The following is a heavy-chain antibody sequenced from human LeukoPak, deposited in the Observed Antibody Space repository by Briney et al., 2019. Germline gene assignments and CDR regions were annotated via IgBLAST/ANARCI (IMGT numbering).Heavy chain of an antibody. CDR2: IYYSGST. V-gene: IGHV4-59*01. CDR1: SGSISSYY. Sequence: VKPSETLSLTCTVSSGSISSYYWSWIRQPPGKGLEWIGYIYYSGSTNYNPSLKSRVTISVDTSKNQFSLNLSSVTAADTAVYYCARETPGGWLSIDYWGQGTLVTVSS. J-gene: IGHJ4*02. CDR3: ARETPGGWLSIDY. D-gene: IGHD3-9*01.